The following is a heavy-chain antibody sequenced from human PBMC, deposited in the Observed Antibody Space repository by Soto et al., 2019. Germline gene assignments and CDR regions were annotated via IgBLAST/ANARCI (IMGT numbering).Heavy chain of an antibody. J-gene: IGHJ6*02. Sequence: QVQLVQSGAEVKKPESSVKVSCKASGGTFSSYAISWVRQAPGQGLEWMRGIIPIFGTANYAQKFQGRVTITADESTTTAYMELSSLRSDATAVDFCARPGLTMIPGGSYGIDDWGQGASVTVSS. V-gene: IGHV1-69*01. CDR2: IIPIFGTA. CDR3: ARPGLTMIPGGSYGIDD. CDR1: GGTFSSYA. D-gene: IGHD3-22*01.